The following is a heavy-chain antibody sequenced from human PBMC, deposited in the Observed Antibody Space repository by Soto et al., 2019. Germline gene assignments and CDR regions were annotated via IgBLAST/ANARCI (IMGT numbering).Heavy chain of an antibody. CDR2: INYSGST. Sequence: SETLSLTCTVSGGSISSYYWSWIRQPPGKGLEWIGYINYSGSTNYKPSLKSRVTISLDTSKNQFSLKLSLVTAANTAVYYCARSWYSSITPLSYYYMDVWGKGTTVTVSS. J-gene: IGHJ6*03. V-gene: IGHV4-59*01. D-gene: IGHD6-13*01. CDR1: GGSISSYY. CDR3: ARSWYSSITPLSYYYMDV.